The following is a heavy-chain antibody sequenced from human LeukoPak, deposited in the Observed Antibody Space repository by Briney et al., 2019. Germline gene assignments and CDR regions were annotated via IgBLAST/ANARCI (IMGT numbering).Heavy chain of an antibody. CDR3: ARGRQNVLRYFDWLSAGPNFDY. D-gene: IGHD3-9*01. J-gene: IGHJ4*02. CDR1: GGSFSGYY. Sequence: PSETLSLTCAVHGGSFSGYYWSWIRQPPGKGLGWIGEINHSGSTNYNPSLKSRVTISVDTSKNQFSLKLSSVTAADTAVYYCARGRQNVLRYFDWLSAGPNFDYWGQGTLVTVSS. V-gene: IGHV4-34*01. CDR2: INHSGST.